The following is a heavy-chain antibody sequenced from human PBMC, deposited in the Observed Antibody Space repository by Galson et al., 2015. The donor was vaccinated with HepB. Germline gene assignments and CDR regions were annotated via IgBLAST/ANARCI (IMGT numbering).Heavy chain of an antibody. CDR3: ARDSDILTGYDY. CDR2: IGTAGDT. Sequence: SLRLSCAASGFTFSNYDMHWVRQVTGKGLEWVSAIGTAGDTNYAGSVKGRFTISRENAKSSLYLQMNSLGDGDTAVYYCARDSDILTGYDYWGQGTLVTVSS. J-gene: IGHJ4*02. CDR1: GFTFSNYD. D-gene: IGHD3-9*01. V-gene: IGHV3-13*04.